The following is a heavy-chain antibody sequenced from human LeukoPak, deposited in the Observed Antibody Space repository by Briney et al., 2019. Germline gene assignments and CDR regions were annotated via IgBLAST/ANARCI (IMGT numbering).Heavy chain of an antibody. CDR1: GGSFSGYY. CDR2: INHSGST. J-gene: IGHJ4*02. CDR3: ARAPVGGGSGHPFDY. V-gene: IGHV4-34*01. Sequence: SETLSLTCAVYGGSFSGYYWSWIRQPPGKGLEWIGEINHSGSTNYNPSLKSRVTISVDTSKNQSSLKLSSVTAADTAVYYCARAPVGGGSGHPFDYWGQGTLVTVSS. D-gene: IGHD2-15*01.